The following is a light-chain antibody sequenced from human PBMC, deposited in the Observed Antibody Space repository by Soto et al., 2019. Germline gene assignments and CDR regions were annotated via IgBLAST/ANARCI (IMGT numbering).Light chain of an antibody. CDR1: QSLLHSNGYNY. V-gene: IGKV2-28*01. CDR2: LGS. Sequence: DIVMTQSPLSLPVTPGEPASISCRSSQSLLHSNGYNYLDWYLQKPGQSPQLLIYLGSNRASGVPDRLSGSGSGTDFTLKISRVEAEDVGVYCCMQALQTPPTFGGGTKVEIK. J-gene: IGKJ4*01. CDR3: MQALQTPPT.